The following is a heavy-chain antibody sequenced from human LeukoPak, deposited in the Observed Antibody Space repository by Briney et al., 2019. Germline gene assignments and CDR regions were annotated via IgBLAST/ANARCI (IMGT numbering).Heavy chain of an antibody. CDR2: INPNSGGT. CDR3: AGVAGMGYAFDI. J-gene: IGHJ3*02. Sequence: ASVKVSCKASGYTFTGYYMHWVRQAPGQGLEWMGWINPNSGGTNYAQKFQGRVTMTRDTSISTAYMELSRLRSDDTAVYYCAGVAGMGYAFDIWGQGTMVTVSS. CDR1: GYTFTGYY. D-gene: IGHD6-19*01. V-gene: IGHV1-2*02.